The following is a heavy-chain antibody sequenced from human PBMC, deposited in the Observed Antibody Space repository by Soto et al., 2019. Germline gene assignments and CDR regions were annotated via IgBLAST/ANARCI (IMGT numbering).Heavy chain of an antibody. Sequence: QLQLQESGSGLVKPSQTLSLTCAVSGGSISSGGYSWSWVRQPPGKGMEWIGYIYHRGSTYYNPSLKSRVTISVDRSKNQLSLKLSSVTAAATAVYYCARGWGSAPNAFYISGQGTMVTVSS. D-gene: IGHD7-27*01. V-gene: IGHV4-30-2*01. CDR1: GGSISSGGYS. CDR3: ARGWGSAPNAFYI. CDR2: IYHRGST. J-gene: IGHJ3*02.